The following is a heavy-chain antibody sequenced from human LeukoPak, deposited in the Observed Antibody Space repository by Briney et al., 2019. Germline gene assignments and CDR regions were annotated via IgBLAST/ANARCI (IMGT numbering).Heavy chain of an antibody. CDR3: ARGDYYDGGGRNWFDP. V-gene: IGHV4-4*07. Sequence: PSETLSLTCTVSGGSMSDYYWSFIRQPAGKGLKWIGRIHTSGTTYFNPSLKSRITMSVDTSKNQFSLRLSSMTAADTAVYFCARGDYYDGGGRNWFDPWGQGTLVTVSS. CDR1: GGSMSDYY. CDR2: IHTSGTT. J-gene: IGHJ5*02. D-gene: IGHD3-16*01.